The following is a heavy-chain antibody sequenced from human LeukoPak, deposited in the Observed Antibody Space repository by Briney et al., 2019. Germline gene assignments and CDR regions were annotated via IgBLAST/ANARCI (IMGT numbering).Heavy chain of an antibody. CDR1: GYSFTSYW. CDR3: ARLGEGYYGSGSYYNPLYEYYYYYGIDV. J-gene: IGHJ6*02. V-gene: IGHV5-51*01. CDR2: IYPGDSDT. D-gene: IGHD3-10*01. Sequence: GESLKIPCKGSGYSFTSYWIGWVRQMPGKGLEWMGIIYPGDSDTRYSPSFQGQVTISADKSISTAYLQWSSLKASDTAMYYCARLGEGYYGSGSYYNPLYEYYYYYGIDVWGQGTTVTVSS.